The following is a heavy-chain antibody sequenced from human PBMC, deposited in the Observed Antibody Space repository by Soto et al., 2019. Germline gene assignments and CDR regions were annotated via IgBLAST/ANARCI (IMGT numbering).Heavy chain of an antibody. D-gene: IGHD4-17*01. Sequence: GGSLRLSCAASAFTVSSNYMSWVRQAPGTGLEWVSIIYTGGTTYHADSVKGRFTVSRDNSKNTLYLQMNSLRAEDTAVYYCARASKETTYYYYGMDVWGQGTTVTVSS. CDR1: AFTVSSNY. V-gene: IGHV3-53*01. CDR3: ARASKETTYYYYGMDV. CDR2: IYTGGTT. J-gene: IGHJ6*02.